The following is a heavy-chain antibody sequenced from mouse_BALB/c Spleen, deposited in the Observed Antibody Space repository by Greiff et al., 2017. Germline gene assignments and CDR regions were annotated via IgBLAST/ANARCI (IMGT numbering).Heavy chain of an antibody. CDR3: AREGGNHGEFDY. D-gene: IGHD2-1*01. V-gene: IGHV5-6-4*01. CDR1: GFTFSSYT. CDR2: ISSGGSYT. Sequence: EVKLMESGGGLVKPGGSLKLSCAASGFTFSSYTMSWVRQTPEKRLEWVATISSGGSYTYYPDSVKGRFTISRDNAKNTLYLQMSSLKSEDTAMYYCAREGGNHGEFDYWGQGTTLTVSS. J-gene: IGHJ2*01.